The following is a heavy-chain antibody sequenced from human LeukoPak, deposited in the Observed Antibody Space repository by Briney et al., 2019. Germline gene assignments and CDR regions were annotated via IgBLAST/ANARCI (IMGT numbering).Heavy chain of an antibody. V-gene: IGHV1-69*04. CDR3: ARAPCSSTSCSP. J-gene: IGHJ4*02. CDR1: GGTFSSYA. CDR2: IIPILGIA. Sequence: SVKVSCRASGGTFSSYAISWVRQAPGQGLEWMGRIIPILGIANYAQKFQGRVTITADKSTSTAYMELSSLRSEDTAVYYCARAPCSSTSCSPWGQGTLVTVSS. D-gene: IGHD2-2*01.